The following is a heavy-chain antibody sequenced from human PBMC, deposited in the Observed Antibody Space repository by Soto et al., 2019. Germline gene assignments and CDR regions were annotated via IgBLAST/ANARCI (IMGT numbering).Heavy chain of an antibody. J-gene: IGHJ6*02. Sequence: VQLLESGGGLVQPWGSLRLACSASGFTFNHYAMSWVRQAPGKGLEWVSAVSGRGGSTKYADSVKGRFVISRDNSNSMLFLQMDSLRGEDTAVYYCAKDSTVTTSLYFYYYGFDVWGQGTTGSVSS. D-gene: IGHD4-17*01. CDR1: GFTFNHYA. CDR2: VSGRGGST. CDR3: AKDSTVTTSLYFYYYGFDV. V-gene: IGHV3-23*01.